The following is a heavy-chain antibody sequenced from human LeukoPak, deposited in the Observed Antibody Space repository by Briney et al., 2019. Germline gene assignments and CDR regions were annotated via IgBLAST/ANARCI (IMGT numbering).Heavy chain of an antibody. V-gene: IGHV4-39*07. CDR2: IYYSGST. D-gene: IGHD6-19*01. Sequence: SQTLSLTCTVSGGSISSGSYYWSWVRQPPGKGLEWIGSIYYSGSTYYNPSLKSRVTISVDTSKNQFSLKLSSVTAADTAVYYCAREQWLAYYYYYMDVWGKGTTVTVSS. CDR1: GGSISSGSYY. J-gene: IGHJ6*03. CDR3: AREQWLAYYYYYMDV.